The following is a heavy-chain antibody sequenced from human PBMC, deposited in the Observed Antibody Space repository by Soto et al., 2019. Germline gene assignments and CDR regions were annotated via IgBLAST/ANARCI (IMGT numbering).Heavy chain of an antibody. V-gene: IGHV3-30-3*01. D-gene: IGHD3-3*01. Sequence: GGSLRLSCAASGFTFSSYAMHWVRQAPGKGLEWVAVISYDGSNKYYADSVKGRFTISRDNSKNTLYLQMNSLRAEDTAVYYCARERFFRGLLHPPHYWGQGTLVTVSS. J-gene: IGHJ4*02. CDR3: ARERFFRGLLHPPHY. CDR2: ISYDGSNK. CDR1: GFTFSSYA.